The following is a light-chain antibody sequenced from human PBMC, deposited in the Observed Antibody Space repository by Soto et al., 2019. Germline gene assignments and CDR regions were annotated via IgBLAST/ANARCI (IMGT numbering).Light chain of an antibody. V-gene: IGKV3-15*01. Sequence: EAVLTQSPATLSVSPGERATLSCRASQSVASNLAWYQQKPGQAPRLLIYGASTRATGVPARFSGSGSGTEFTLTISSLQSEDFAVYYCQQYNNWPPITFGQGTRLEIK. J-gene: IGKJ5*01. CDR1: QSVASN. CDR2: GAS. CDR3: QQYNNWPPIT.